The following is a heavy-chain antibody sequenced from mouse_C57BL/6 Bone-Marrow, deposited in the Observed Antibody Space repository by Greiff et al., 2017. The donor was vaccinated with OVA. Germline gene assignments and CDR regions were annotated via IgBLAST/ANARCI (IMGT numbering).Heavy chain of an antibody. CDR2: ISSGSSTI. D-gene: IGHD3-2*02. CDR3: GGSQGFGD. J-gene: IGHJ3*01. V-gene: IGHV5-17*01. CDR1: GFTFSDYG. Sequence: EVKLVESGGGLVKPGGSLKLSCAASGFTFSDYGMHWVRQAPEKGLEWVAYISSGSSTIYYADTVKGRYTISRDNAKNTLFLQMISLRSEDTAMYYCGGSQGFGDWGQGTLVTVSA.